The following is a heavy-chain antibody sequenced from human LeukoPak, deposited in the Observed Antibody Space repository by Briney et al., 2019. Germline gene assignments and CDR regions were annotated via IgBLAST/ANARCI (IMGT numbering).Heavy chain of an antibody. CDR3: ARDDGY. J-gene: IGHJ4*02. D-gene: IGHD2-8*01. V-gene: IGHV3-9*01. CDR1: GFTFDDYA. Sequence: PGGSLRLSCAASGFTFDDYAMHWVRQAPGKGLEWVSHISWNSGSIGYADSVKGRFTISRDNAKNSLYLQMNSLRAEDTAVYYCARDDGYWGQGTLVTVSS. CDR2: ISWNSGSI.